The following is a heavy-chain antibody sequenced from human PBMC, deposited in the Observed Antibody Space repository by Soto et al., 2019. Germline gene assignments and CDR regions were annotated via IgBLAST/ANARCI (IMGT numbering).Heavy chain of an antibody. D-gene: IGHD3-3*01. V-gene: IGHV3-23*01. CDR1: GFTFSSYA. J-gene: IGHJ3*02. CDR2: ISGSGGST. Sequence: GGSLRLSCAASGFTFSSYAMSWVRQAPGKGLEWVSAISGSGGSTYYADSVKGRFTISRDNSKNTLYLQMNSLRAEDTAVYYCVSYYDFWSGYPNDAFDIWGQGTMVTVSS. CDR3: VSYYDFWSGYPNDAFDI.